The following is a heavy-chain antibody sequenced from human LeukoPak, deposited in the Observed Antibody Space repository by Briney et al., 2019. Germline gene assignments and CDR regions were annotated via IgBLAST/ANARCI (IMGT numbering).Heavy chain of an antibody. CDR3: AKDRIVGSGYYFFDD. CDR2: LTASGGTT. CDR1: GFTFSSCA. J-gene: IGHJ4*02. D-gene: IGHD5-12*01. V-gene: IGHV3-23*01. Sequence: GGSLRLSCEASGFTFSSCAMSWVRQAPGKGLEWVSGLTASGGTTYYVDSVKGRFTISRDKSKNTLYMQMNSLRVEDTAVYYCAKDRIVGSGYYFFDDWGPGTLVTVSS.